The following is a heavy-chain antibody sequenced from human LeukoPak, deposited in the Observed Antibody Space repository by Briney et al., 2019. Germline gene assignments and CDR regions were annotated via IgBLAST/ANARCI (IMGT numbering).Heavy chain of an antibody. V-gene: IGHV4-34*01. CDR3: ARGRVGFGYSSSWLYYFDY. D-gene: IGHD6-13*01. Sequence: SETLSLTCAVYGGSFSGYYWSWIRQPPVKGLEWIGEINHSGSTNYNPSLKSRVTISVDTSKNQFSLKLSSVTAADTAVYYCARGRVGFGYSSSWLYYFDYWGQGTLVTVSS. CDR1: GGSFSGYY. J-gene: IGHJ4*02. CDR2: INHSGST.